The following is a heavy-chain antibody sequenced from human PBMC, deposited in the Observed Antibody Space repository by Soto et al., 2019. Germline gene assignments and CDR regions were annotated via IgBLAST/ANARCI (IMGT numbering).Heavy chain of an antibody. V-gene: IGHV4-39*01. CDR1: GGSISSNHYY. D-gene: IGHD1-26*01. Sequence: PXGTLSLTCTVSGGSISSNHYYWGWVRQPPGKGLEWIGTIYYNENTYSNPSLRGRVTISVDTSKNQFSLKLSSVTAADTAVYFCASLSYSGSYYLHPFDYWGQGTLVTVSS. CDR2: IYYNENT. CDR3: ASLSYSGSYYLHPFDY. J-gene: IGHJ4*02.